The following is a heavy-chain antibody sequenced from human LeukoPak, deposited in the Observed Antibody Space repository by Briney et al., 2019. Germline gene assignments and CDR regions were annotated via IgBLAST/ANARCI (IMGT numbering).Heavy chain of an antibody. CDR2: INHSGST. CDR1: GGSFSVYY. CDR3: ARGKGTWILGRRYYYYYMDV. Sequence: PSETLSLTCAVYGGSFSVYYWSWIRQPPGKGLEWIGEINHSGSTNYNPSLKSRVTISVDTSKSQFSLKLSSVTAADTAVYYCARGKGTWILGRRYYYYYMDVWGKGTTVTVSS. J-gene: IGHJ6*03. D-gene: IGHD5-18*01. V-gene: IGHV4-34*01.